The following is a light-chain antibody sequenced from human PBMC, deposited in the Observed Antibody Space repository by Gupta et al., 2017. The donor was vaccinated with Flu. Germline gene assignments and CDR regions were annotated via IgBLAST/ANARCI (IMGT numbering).Light chain of an antibody. CDR2: DAS. CDR3: QQRSKWPQT. Sequence: EIVLTQSPATLSLSPGERATLSCRASQSVSNYLAWYQQKPGQAPRLLIYDASNRATGIPARFSGSGSGTDFTLTISRLEPEDFAVDYCQQRSKWPQTFGQGTKVEIK. V-gene: IGKV3-11*01. CDR1: QSVSNY. J-gene: IGKJ1*01.